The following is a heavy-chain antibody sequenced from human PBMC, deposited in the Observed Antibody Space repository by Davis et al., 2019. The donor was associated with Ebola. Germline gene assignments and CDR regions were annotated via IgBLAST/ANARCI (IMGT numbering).Heavy chain of an antibody. V-gene: IGHV3-66*01. CDR2: THTAGLT. Sequence: PGGSLRLSCTTSGFTVSTTYMNWIRYPPGTGLEWVCVTHTAGLTYYADSVKGRFTISRDTSKNTLYLQMNSLRAEDTAVYYCASRRGGPQNGWDILAGYPWGQGTLVTVSS. D-gene: IGHD3-9*01. J-gene: IGHJ4*02. CDR3: ASRRGGPQNGWDILAGYP. CDR1: GFTVSTTY.